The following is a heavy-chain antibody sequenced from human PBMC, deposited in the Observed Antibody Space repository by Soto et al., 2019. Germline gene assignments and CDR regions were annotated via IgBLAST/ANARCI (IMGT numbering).Heavy chain of an antibody. V-gene: IGHV3-30-3*01. CDR3: AREGSSGWSPYYYYYYGMDV. Sequence: GGSLRLSCAASGFTFSSYAMHWVRQAPGKGLEWVAVISYDGSNKYYADSVKGRFTISRDNSKNTLYLQMNSLRAEDTAVYYCAREGSSGWSPYYYYYYGMDVWGQGTTVTVSS. D-gene: IGHD6-19*01. J-gene: IGHJ6*02. CDR1: GFTFSSYA. CDR2: ISYDGSNK.